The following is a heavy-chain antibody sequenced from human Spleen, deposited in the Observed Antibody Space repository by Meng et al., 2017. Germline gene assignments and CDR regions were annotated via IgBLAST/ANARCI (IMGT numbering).Heavy chain of an antibody. J-gene: IGHJ4*02. CDR2: INHSGST. V-gene: IGHV4-34*01. Sequence: QVQLQQWGAGLVKASETLSRTFVVSGGSFSDYYWSWIRQPPGKGLEWIGEINHSGSTKYNPSLESRATISVDTSQNNLSLKLSSVTAADSAVYYCARGPTTMAHDFDYWGQGTLVTVSS. CDR3: ARGPTTMAHDFDY. CDR1: GGSFSDYY. D-gene: IGHD4-11*01.